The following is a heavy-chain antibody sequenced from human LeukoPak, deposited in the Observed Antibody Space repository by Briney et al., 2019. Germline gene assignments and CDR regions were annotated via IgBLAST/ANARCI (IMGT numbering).Heavy chain of an antibody. CDR3: ARRRTGYYMDV. V-gene: IGHV4-59*01. D-gene: IGHD1-1*01. Sequence: PSETLSLTCTVSGGSISSYYWSWIRQPPGKGLEWIGYIYYSGSTNYNPSLKSRVTISVDTSKNQFSLKLTSVTAADTAVYYCARRRTGYYMDVWGKGTAVTVSS. CDR2: IYYSGST. J-gene: IGHJ6*03. CDR1: GGSISSYY.